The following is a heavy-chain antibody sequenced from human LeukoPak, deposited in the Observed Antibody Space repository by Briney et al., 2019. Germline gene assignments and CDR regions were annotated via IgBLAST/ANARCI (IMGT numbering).Heavy chain of an antibody. CDR1: GGSIRSRNYY. D-gene: IGHD5-12*01. CDR2: FYDSGST. J-gene: IGHJ3*02. V-gene: IGHV4-39*01. Sequence: SETLSLTCTVSGGSIRSRNYYWDWIRQPPGEGLEWIGNFYDSGSTYYNPSLKSRVTISGDTSKNQFSLKLTSVTAADTAVYYCARHTRPGCSGYENAFDIWGQGTMVTVSS. CDR3: ARHTRPGCSGYENAFDI.